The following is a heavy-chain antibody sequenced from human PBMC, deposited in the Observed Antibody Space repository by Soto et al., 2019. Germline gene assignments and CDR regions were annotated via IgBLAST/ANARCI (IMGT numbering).Heavy chain of an antibody. CDR2: IIPIFGTA. D-gene: IGHD4-17*01. CDR3: ARVTTYLSREYYFDY. J-gene: IGHJ4*02. V-gene: IGHV1-69*13. CDR1: GGTFSSYA. Sequence: ASVKVSCKASGGTFSSYAISWVRQAPGQGLEWMGGIIPIFGTANYAQKFQGRVTITADESTSTAYMELSSLRSEDTAVYYCARVTTYLSREYYFDYWGQGTLVTVSS.